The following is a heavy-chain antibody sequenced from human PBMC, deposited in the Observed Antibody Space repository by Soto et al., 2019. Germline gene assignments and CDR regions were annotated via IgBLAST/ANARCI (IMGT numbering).Heavy chain of an antibody. J-gene: IGHJ4*02. CDR3: TRETVAGITGLDY. Sequence: EVQLLESWGDLVQTGGSLRLSCAASGFNVGAFAVNWVRQAPGKGLELVSGISVSAAFIYYADSVRGRFSISRDASENILYLQMNSIRVDDTALYYCTRETVAGITGLDYWGPGTLVTVSS. CDR1: GFNVGAFA. CDR2: ISVSAAFI. V-gene: IGHV3-23*01. D-gene: IGHD1-20*01.